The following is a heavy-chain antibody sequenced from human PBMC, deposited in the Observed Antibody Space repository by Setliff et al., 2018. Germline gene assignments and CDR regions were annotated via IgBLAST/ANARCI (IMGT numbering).Heavy chain of an antibody. CDR3: ARDEKVLLRFGELPYKAFDI. Sequence: GASVKVSCKASGYTFSGYDMHWVRQAPGHGLEWMGWINPNSGGTNYGQKFQGRVTMTRDTSISTAYMELSRLRSDDTAVYYCARDEKVLLRFGELPYKAFDIWGQGTMVTVSS. J-gene: IGHJ3*02. CDR2: INPNSGGT. D-gene: IGHD3-10*01. V-gene: IGHV1-2*02. CDR1: GYTFSGYD.